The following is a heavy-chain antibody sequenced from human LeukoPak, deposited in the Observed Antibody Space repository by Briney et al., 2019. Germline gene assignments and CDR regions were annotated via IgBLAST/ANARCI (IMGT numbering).Heavy chain of an antibody. D-gene: IGHD3-9*01. CDR2: IYYSGST. J-gene: IGHJ4*01. Sequence: SETLSLTCTVSGYSISSGYYWGWIRQPPGKGLEWIGYIYYSGSTNYNPSLKSRVTISVDTSKNQLSLMLSSVTAADTAVYYCAGRIRISQFYFDYWGHGTLVTVSS. V-gene: IGHV4-38-2*02. CDR3: AGRIRISQFYFDY. CDR1: GYSISSGYY.